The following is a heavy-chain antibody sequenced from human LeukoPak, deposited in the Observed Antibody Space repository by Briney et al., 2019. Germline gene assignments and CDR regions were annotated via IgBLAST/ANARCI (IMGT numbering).Heavy chain of an antibody. CDR2: INPNSGGT. V-gene: IGHV1-2*02. Sequence: GSVTVSCKASGDTFTGYYMHWVRQAPGEGGEGRGWINPNSGGTNYAQKFQGRVTMTRDTSISTAFMELSRLRSDDTAVYYCASDGGGYCSSTSCYNNFDYWGQGTLVTVSS. CDR3: ASDGGGYCSSTSCYNNFDY. CDR1: GDTFTGYY. D-gene: IGHD2-2*02. J-gene: IGHJ4*02.